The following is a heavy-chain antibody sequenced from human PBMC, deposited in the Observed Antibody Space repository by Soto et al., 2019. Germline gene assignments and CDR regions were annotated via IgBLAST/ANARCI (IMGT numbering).Heavy chain of an antibody. CDR2: INHSGST. Sequence: TLSLTCAVYGGSFSGYYWSWIRQPPGKGLEWIGEINHSGSTNYNPSLKSRVTISVDTSKNQFSLKLSSVTAADTAVYYCARRRVLRVVAATPYWFDPWGQGTLVTVSS. CDR1: GGSFSGYY. V-gene: IGHV4-34*01. CDR3: ARRRVLRVVAATPYWFDP. D-gene: IGHD2-15*01. J-gene: IGHJ5*02.